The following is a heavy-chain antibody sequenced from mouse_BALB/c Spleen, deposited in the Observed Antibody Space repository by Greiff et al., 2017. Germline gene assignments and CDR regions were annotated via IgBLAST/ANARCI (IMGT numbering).Heavy chain of an antibody. D-gene: IGHD3-2*01. J-gene: IGHJ3*01. Sequence: EVKLMESGPGLVKPSQSLSLTCTVTGYSITSDYAWNWIRQFPGNKLEWMGYISYSGSTSYNPSLKSRISITRDTSKNQFFLQLNSVTTEDTATYYCARVDSSGYFAYWGQGTLVTVSA. CDR3: ARVDSSGYFAY. CDR1: GYSITSDYA. CDR2: ISYSGST. V-gene: IGHV3-2*02.